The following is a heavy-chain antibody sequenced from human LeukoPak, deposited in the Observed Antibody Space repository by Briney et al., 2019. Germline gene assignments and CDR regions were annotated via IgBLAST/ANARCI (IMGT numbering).Heavy chain of an antibody. V-gene: IGHV1-69*13. D-gene: IGHD6-19*01. CDR2: IIPIFGTA. Sequence: SVKVSCKASGGTFSSYAISWVRQAPGQGLEWTGGIIPIFGTANYAQKFQGRVTITADESTSTAYMELSSLRSEDTAVYYCASMGSSGWYWAYYYFDYWGQGTLVTVSS. CDR1: GGTFSSYA. J-gene: IGHJ4*02. CDR3: ASMGSSGWYWAYYYFDY.